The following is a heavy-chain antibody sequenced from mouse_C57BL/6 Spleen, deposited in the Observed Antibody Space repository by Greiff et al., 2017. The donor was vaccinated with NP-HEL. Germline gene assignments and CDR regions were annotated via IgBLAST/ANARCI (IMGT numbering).Heavy chain of an antibody. V-gene: IGHV1-52*01. J-gene: IGHJ1*03. CDR2: IDPSDSET. CDR3: ARGGLGRGYFDV. D-gene: IGHD4-1*01. CDR1: GYTFTSYW. Sequence: QVQLQQPGAELVRPGSSVKLSCKASGYTFTSYWMHWVKQRPIQGLEWIGNIDPSDSETHYNQKFKDKATLTVDNSSSTAYMQLSSLTSEDSAVYYCARGGLGRGYFDVWGTGTTVTVSS.